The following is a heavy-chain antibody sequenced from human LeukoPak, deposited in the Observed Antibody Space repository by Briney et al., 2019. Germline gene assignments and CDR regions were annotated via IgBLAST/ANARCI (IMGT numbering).Heavy chain of an antibody. CDR1: GYTFPNYW. D-gene: IGHD1-26*01. CDR2: IYPGDSDT. CDR3: ATPIGGNYYSAREF. J-gene: IGHJ4*02. Sequence: GGSLKISCQASGYTFPNYWIGWVRQLPGTGLEWVGIIYPGDSDTRYSPSFQGQVIISADKSINTVDLQWGSLRASDTAIYYCATPIGGNYYSAREFWGQGTLDSVST. V-gene: IGHV5-51*01.